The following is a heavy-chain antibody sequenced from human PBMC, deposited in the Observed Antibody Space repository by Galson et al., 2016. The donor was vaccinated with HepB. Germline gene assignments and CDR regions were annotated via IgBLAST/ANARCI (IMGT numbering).Heavy chain of an antibody. V-gene: IGHV4-39*01. CDR1: GGSMNTFNYH. J-gene: IGHJ5*02. CDR2: VHYSGST. CDR3: ARQGRGHDSNWFDP. Sequence: SETLSLTCTVSGGSMNTFNYHWAWIRQPPGKGLEWIGSVHYSGSTYYNPSLRSRVTISADVSRDQFSLKVTSVTARDTAVYYCARQGRGHDSNWFDPWGQGSLVTVSS. D-gene: IGHD1-1*01.